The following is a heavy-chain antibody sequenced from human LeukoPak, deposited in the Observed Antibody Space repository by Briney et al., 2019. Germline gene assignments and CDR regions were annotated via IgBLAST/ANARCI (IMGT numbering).Heavy chain of an antibody. CDR2: IIPNSGNT. V-gene: IGHV1-2*02. CDR3: VRFENWNDPSGYQEY. CDR1: GGTFSSYA. D-gene: IGHD1-1*01. Sequence: ASVKVSCKASGGTFSSYAISWVRQAPGQGLEWMGGIIPNSGNTNYAQKFQDRVTMTRDTSISTTYMELTSLKSDDTAVYYCVRFENWNDPSGYQEYWGQGTLVTVSS. J-gene: IGHJ4*02.